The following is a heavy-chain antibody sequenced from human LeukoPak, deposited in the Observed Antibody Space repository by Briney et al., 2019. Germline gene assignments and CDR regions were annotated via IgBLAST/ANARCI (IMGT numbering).Heavy chain of an antibody. CDR1: GGSISSSY. D-gene: IGHD7-27*01. CDR3: ARHDPGWFDT. J-gene: IGHJ5*02. CDR2: IHYSGST. Sequence: SETLSLTCTVSGGSISSSYWSWIRQPPGKGLEWIGYIHYSGSTNYNPSLKSRATISVDTSKAHFSLKLSSATAADTAAYYCARHDPGWFDTWGQGTLVTVSS. V-gene: IGHV4-59*08.